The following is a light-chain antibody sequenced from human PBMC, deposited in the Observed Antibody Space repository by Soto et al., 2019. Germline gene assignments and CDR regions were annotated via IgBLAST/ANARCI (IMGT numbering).Light chain of an antibody. Sequence: EIVLTQSPGTLSLSPLEIATLSCRASQSVDSYLVWYQQKPGQAPRLLIFGASNRATGIPARFSGSGSGTDFTLTINSLEPEDFAVYYCQQRSSWPITFGQGTRLEIK. CDR1: QSVDSY. V-gene: IGKV3-11*01. J-gene: IGKJ5*01. CDR3: QQRSSWPIT. CDR2: GAS.